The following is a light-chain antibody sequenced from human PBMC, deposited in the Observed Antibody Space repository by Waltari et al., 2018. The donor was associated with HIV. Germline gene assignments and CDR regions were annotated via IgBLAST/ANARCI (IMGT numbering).Light chain of an antibody. J-gene: IGKJ1*01. CDR2: WAS. V-gene: IGKV4-1*01. CDR3: QQYYSFPRT. Sequence: DIEMTQSPDYLAVSLGETATISCKSSQSVLYSSNNKNYLTWYQQKPGQPPRLLIYWASTRESGVPDRFSGSGSGTDFTLTISSLQTEDVAVYYCQQYYSFPRTFGQGTKVEIK. CDR1: QSVLYSSNNKNY.